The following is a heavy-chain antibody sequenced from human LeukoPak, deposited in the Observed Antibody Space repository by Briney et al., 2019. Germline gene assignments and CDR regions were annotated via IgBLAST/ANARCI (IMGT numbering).Heavy chain of an antibody. CDR1: RYSFNTYW. D-gene: IGHD1-1*01. J-gene: IGHJ4*02. V-gene: IGHV5-51*01. CDR2: INPGDSDT. Sequence: GESLKISCKGSRYSFNTYWIGWVRQMPVKGLDCMGIINPGDSDTRCSPSFQGQVTISVDKSISTAYLQWSSLKASDTAMYYCAAGEIYFNYWGQGTLVTVSS. CDR3: AAGEIYFNY.